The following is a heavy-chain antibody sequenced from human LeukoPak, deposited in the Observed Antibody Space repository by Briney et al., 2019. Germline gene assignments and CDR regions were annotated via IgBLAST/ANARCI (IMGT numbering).Heavy chain of an antibody. CDR3: ARDYITAAGSFDP. D-gene: IGHD6-13*01. CDR1: GGSISSYY. CDR2: IYYSGSI. J-gene: IGHJ5*02. V-gene: IGHV4-59*01. Sequence: SETLSLTCTVSGGSISSYYSSWIRQPPGKGLERIGYIYYSGSINYNPSLKSRVTISVDTSKNQFSLKLNSVTAADTAVYYCARDYITAAGSFDPWGKGTLVTVSS.